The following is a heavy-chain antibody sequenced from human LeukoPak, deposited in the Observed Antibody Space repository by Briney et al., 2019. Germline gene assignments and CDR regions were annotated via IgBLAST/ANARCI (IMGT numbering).Heavy chain of an antibody. D-gene: IGHD3-3*01. J-gene: IGHJ4*02. V-gene: IGHV4-39*01. CDR3: GTSLRFLEWFPL. Sequence: SETLSLTCTVSGGSINTYYWGWIRQPPGKGLEWIGSIYYSGSTYYNPSLKSRVTISVDTSKNQFSLKLSSVTAADTAVYYCGTSLRFLEWFPLWGQGTLVTVSS. CDR1: GGSINTYY. CDR2: IYYSGST.